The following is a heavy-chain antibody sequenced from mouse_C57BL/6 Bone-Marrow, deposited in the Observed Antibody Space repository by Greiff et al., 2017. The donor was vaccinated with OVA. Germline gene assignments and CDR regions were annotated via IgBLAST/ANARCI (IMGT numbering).Heavy chain of an antibody. CDR2: IDPNSGGT. CDR3: ARGGITTVVATNAMDY. CDR1: GYTFTSYW. V-gene: IGHV1-72*01. Sequence: QVQLQQPGAELVKPGASVKLSCKASGYTFTSYWMHWVKQRPGRGLEWIGRIDPNSGGTKYNEKFKSKATLTVDKPSSTAYMQLSSLTSEDSAVYYCARGGITTVVATNAMDYWGQGTSVTVSS. D-gene: IGHD1-1*01. J-gene: IGHJ4*01.